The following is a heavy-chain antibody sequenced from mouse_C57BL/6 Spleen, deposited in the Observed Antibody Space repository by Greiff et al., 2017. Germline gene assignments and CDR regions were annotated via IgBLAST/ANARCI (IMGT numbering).Heavy chain of an antibody. Sequence: QVQLQQPGAELVQPGASVKLSCKASGYTFTSYWMHWVKQRPGRGLEWIGRIDPNSGGTKYNAKFKSKATLTVDKPASTACMQLICLTTEDSAVYSCARSDDDALDYWGQGTSVTVSS. CDR2: IDPNSGGT. J-gene: IGHJ4*01. CDR1: GYTFTSYW. D-gene: IGHD2-12*01. CDR3: ARSDDDALDY. V-gene: IGHV1-72*01.